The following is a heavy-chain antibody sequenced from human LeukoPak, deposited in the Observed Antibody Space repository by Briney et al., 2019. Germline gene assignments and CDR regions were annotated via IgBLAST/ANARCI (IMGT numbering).Heavy chain of an antibody. CDR2: IRSKANSYAT. CDR3: TRPRYSSSWGPDDAFDI. D-gene: IGHD6-13*01. J-gene: IGHJ3*02. CDR1: GFTFSGSA. V-gene: IGHV3-73*01. Sequence: PGGSLRLSRAASGFTFSGSAMHWVRQASGKGLEWVGRIRSKANSYATAYAASVKGRFTISRDDSKNTAYLQMNSLKTEDTAVYYCTRPRYSSSWGPDDAFDIWGQGTMVTVSS.